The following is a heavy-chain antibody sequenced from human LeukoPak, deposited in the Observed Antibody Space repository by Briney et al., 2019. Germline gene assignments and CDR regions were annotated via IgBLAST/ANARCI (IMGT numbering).Heavy chain of an antibody. CDR2: ISSSSSYI. CDR3: ARDGLWFGETSYGMDV. D-gene: IGHD3-10*01. J-gene: IGHJ6*02. Sequence: GGSPRLSCAASGFTFSSYSMNWVRQAPGKGLERVSSISSSSSYIYYADSVKGRFTISRDNAKNSLYLQMNSRRAEDTAVYYCARDGLWFGETSYGMDVWGQGTTVTVSS. CDR1: GFTFSSYS. V-gene: IGHV3-21*01.